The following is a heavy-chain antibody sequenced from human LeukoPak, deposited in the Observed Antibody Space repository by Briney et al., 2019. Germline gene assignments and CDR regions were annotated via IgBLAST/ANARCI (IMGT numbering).Heavy chain of an antibody. D-gene: IGHD6-19*01. CDR2: INHSGST. Sequence: SETLSLTCAVYGGSFSGYFWSWIRQPPGKGLEWIGEINHSGSTNYNPSLKSRVTISVDTSKNQFSLKLSSVTAADTAVYYCARARYSSGWLNYYYMDVWGKGTTVTVSS. CDR3: ARARYSSGWLNYYYMDV. J-gene: IGHJ6*03. V-gene: IGHV4-34*01. CDR1: GGSFSGYF.